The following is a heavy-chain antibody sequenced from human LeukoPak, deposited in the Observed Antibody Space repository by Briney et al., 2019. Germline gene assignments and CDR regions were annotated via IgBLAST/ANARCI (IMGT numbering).Heavy chain of an antibody. V-gene: IGHV3-30*04. Sequence: PGWSLRLSCAASGFTFSSYAMHWVRQAPGKGLEWVAVISYDGSNKYYADSVKGRFTISRDNSKNTLYLQMNSLRAEDTAVYYCARDLGYYDSSGILGYWGQGTLVTVSS. CDR1: GFTFSSYA. J-gene: IGHJ4*02. D-gene: IGHD3-22*01. CDR3: ARDLGYYDSSGILGY. CDR2: ISYDGSNK.